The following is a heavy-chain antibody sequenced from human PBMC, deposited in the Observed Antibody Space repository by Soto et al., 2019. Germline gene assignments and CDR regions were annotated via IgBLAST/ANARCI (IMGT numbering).Heavy chain of an antibody. V-gene: IGHV3-48*01. Sequence: GGSLRLSCEASGFTFSTYSMKWVRQAPGKGLEWVAHISGTGTTIRYADSVKGRFTISRDNAKNSLYLQMNSLRADDTAVYYCVMGIYFDYWGQGTLVTVSS. CDR3: VMGIYFDY. CDR2: ISGTGTTI. D-gene: IGHD3-10*01. CDR1: GFTFSTYS. J-gene: IGHJ4*02.